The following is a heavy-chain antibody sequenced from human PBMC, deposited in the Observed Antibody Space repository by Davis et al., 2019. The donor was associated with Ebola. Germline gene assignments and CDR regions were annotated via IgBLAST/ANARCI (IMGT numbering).Heavy chain of an antibody. J-gene: IGHJ6*02. CDR3: ARAGVQLWLPTDYYYYGMDV. D-gene: IGHD5-18*01. CDR1: GGTFSSYA. V-gene: IGHV1-69*13. CDR2: IIPIFGTA. Sequence: SVKVSCKASGGTFSSYAISWVRQAPGQGLEWMGGIIPIFGTANYAQKFQGRVTITADESTSTAYMELSSLRSEDTAVYYCARAGVQLWLPTDYYYYGMDVWGQGTTVTVSS.